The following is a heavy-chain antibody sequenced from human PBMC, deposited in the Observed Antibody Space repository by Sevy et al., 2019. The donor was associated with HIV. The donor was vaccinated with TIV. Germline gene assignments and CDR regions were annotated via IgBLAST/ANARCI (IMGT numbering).Heavy chain of an antibody. CDR2: INSGRNYI. CDR3: ARSSGWSQPTDY. Sequence: GESLKISCAASGFSFSAYTMNWVRQDPGKGLEWVSSINSGRNYIYYADSMKGRFTISRDNDKNSLYLQMNSLRAEDTAVYYCARSSGWSQPTDYWGQGTLVTVSS. CDR1: GFSFSAYT. D-gene: IGHD6-19*01. V-gene: IGHV3-21*06. J-gene: IGHJ4*02.